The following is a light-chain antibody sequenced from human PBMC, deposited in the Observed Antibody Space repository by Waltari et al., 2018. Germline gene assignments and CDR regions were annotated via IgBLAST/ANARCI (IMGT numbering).Light chain of an antibody. J-gene: IGLJ3*02. CDR2: ELT. Sequence: QSALTQPPSASGSPGQSVTISCTGTSSDVGTYNYVSWDQQHPGKAPKLMIYELTKRPSGVPDRFSGSKSGNTASLTVSGLQAEDEADYYCSSYAGSNAWVFGGGTKLTVL. V-gene: IGLV2-8*01. CDR3: SSYAGSNAWV. CDR1: SSDVGTYNY.